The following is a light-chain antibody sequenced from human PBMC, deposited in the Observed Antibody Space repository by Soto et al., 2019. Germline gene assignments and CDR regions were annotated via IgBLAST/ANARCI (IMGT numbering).Light chain of an antibody. CDR3: QKYNSAPFT. Sequence: DIQMTQSPSSLSASIGDRITITCRARQVINNYLAWYQQKPGKVPKLLVYAASTLQSGVPSRFSGSGSGTDFTLTINSLQPEDFATYYCQKYNSAPFTFGQGTRLESK. J-gene: IGKJ5*01. CDR1: QVINNY. CDR2: AAS. V-gene: IGKV1-27*01.